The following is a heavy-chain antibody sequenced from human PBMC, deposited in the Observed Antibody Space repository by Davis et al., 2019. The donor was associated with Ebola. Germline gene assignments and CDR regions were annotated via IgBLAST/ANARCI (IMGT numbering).Heavy chain of an antibody. CDR2: ISAYNGNT. Sequence: ASAKVSCKASGYTFKNSAISWVRHAPGQGLEWMGWISAYNGNTAYAPILQGRVTMTTDTSTGTAYMGLRSLRSDDTAVYFCARTSIVGTTTTASDIGGQGTKVTVSS. D-gene: IGHD1-26*01. V-gene: IGHV1-18*01. J-gene: IGHJ3*02. CDR1: GYTFKNSA. CDR3: ARTSIVGTTTTASDI.